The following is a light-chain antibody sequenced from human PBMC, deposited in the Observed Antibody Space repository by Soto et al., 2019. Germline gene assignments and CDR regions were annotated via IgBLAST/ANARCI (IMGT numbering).Light chain of an antibody. J-gene: IGLJ1*01. CDR2: DVI. CDR1: SSDVGGYNY. Sequence: QSALTQPRSVSGSPGQSVTISCTGTSSDVGGYNYVSWYQQHPGKAPKLMIYDVIKRPSGVPDRFSGSKSGNTASLTISGLQAEDEADYYCCSYASTYNIGKVFGTGTKLTVL. V-gene: IGLV2-11*01. CDR3: CSYASTYNIGKV.